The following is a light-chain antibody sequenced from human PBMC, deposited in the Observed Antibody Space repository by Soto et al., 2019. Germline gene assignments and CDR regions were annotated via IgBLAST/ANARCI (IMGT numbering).Light chain of an antibody. CDR2: DAS. V-gene: IGKV3-20*01. Sequence: EIVLTQSPATLSVSPGEKATLSCRASQSVSSNLAWYQQKPGQAPRLLIYDASHRATGIPARFSGSGSGTDFTLTISSLQPEDFAVYYCQQYGSSGTFGQGTKVDIK. CDR1: QSVSSN. J-gene: IGKJ1*01. CDR3: QQYGSSGT.